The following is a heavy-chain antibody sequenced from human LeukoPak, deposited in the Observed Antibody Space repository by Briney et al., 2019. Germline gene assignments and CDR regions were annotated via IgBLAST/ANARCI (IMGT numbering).Heavy chain of an antibody. CDR3: ARDRVGGYNLYYYYGMDV. Sequence: PGGSLRLSCAASGFTFSSYSMNWVRQAPGKGLEWVSSISSSSSYIYYADSVKGRLTISRDNAKNSLYLQMNSLRAEDTAVYYCARDRVGGYNLYYYYGMDVWGQGTTVTVSS. J-gene: IGHJ6*02. CDR1: GFTFSSYS. CDR2: ISSSSSYI. V-gene: IGHV3-21*01. D-gene: IGHD5-24*01.